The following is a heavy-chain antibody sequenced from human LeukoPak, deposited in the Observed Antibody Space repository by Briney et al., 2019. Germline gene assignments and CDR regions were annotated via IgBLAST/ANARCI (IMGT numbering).Heavy chain of an antibody. V-gene: IGHV3-30*18. CDR3: AKVRGIRNYGMDV. Sequence: GGSLRLSCAASGFTVNSNYMSWVRQAPGKGLEWVAVISYDGSNKYYADSVKGRFTISRDNSKNTLYLQMNSLRAEDTAVYYCAKVRGIRNYGMDVWGQGTTVTVSS. CDR2: ISYDGSNK. CDR1: GFTVNSNY. J-gene: IGHJ6*02.